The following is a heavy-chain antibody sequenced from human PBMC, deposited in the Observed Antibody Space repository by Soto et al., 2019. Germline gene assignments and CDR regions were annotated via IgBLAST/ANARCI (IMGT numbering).Heavy chain of an antibody. Sequence: GGSLRLSCAASGFSFSSYAMSWVRQAPGKGLEWVSAISGSGGSTYYADSVKGRFTISRDNSKNTLYLQMNSLRAEDTAVYYCEKDLIRVGFHWFDPWGQGTLVTVSS. V-gene: IGHV3-23*01. CDR1: GFSFSSYA. J-gene: IGHJ5*02. D-gene: IGHD3-10*01. CDR3: EKDLIRVGFHWFDP. CDR2: ISGSGGST.